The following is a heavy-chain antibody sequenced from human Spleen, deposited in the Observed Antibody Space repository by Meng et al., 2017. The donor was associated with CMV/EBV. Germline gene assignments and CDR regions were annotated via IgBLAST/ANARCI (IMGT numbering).Heavy chain of an antibody. V-gene: IGHV3-11*01. J-gene: IGHJ6*02. CDR1: GFTFSDYY. Sequence: GESLKISCAASGFTFSDYYMNWIRQAPGKGLEWVSYISSSGSTISYADSVKGRFTISRDNAKNSLYLQMNSLRAEDTALYYCAKDIGDMEQQLTPGYYDYGMDVWGQGTTVTVSS. D-gene: IGHD6-13*01. CDR3: AKDIGDMEQQLTPGYYDYGMDV. CDR2: ISSSGSTI.